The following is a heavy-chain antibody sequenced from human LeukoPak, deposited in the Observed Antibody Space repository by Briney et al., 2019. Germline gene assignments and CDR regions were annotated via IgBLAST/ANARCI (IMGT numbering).Heavy chain of an antibody. CDR3: ARDQRRYRNGLPYYYYYGMDV. D-gene: IGHD5-18*01. CDR2: ISYDGRDK. V-gene: IGHV3-30*04. Sequence: QPGRSLRLSCEDSGFTFSSYAMHWVRQAPGKGLEWVAVISYDGRDKYYADSVKGRVTISRDNSKNTLYLQMNSLRAEDTAVYYCARDQRRYRNGLPYYYYYGMDVWGQGTTVTVSS. J-gene: IGHJ6*02. CDR1: GFTFSSYA.